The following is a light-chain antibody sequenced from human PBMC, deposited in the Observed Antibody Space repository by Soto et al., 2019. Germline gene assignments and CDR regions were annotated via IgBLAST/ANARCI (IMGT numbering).Light chain of an antibody. CDR1: QSVTIK. CDR2: DAS. J-gene: IGKJ1*01. Sequence: EIVLTQSPATLSLSPGERATLSCRASQSVTIKLAWYQQKLGQPPRLLIYDASTRATGTPARFSGSGSGADFTLTISRLEPEDFAVYYCQQYGSSPWTFGQGTKVDIK. V-gene: IGKV3-20*01. CDR3: QQYGSSPWT.